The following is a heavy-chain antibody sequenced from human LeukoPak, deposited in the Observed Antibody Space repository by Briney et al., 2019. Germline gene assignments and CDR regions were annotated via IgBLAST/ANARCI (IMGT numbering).Heavy chain of an antibody. CDR1: GGSISSGYW. CDR2: IHHSGST. Sequence: SETLSLTCDVSGGSISSGYWWSWVRQSPGKGLEWIGEIHHSGSTNYNPSLKSRVTISVDKSKNQFSVMLTPVTAADTAVYYCARGIHRGLDGYYYMDVWGTGTTVTVPS. CDR3: ARGIHRGLDGYYYMDV. V-gene: IGHV4-4*02. D-gene: IGHD3-10*01. J-gene: IGHJ6*03.